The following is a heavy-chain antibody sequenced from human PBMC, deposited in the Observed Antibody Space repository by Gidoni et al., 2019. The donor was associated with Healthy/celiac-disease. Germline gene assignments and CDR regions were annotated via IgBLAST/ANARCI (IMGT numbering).Heavy chain of an antibody. CDR3: ALSQDIVVVPAPSGDNWFDP. Sequence: QITLKESGPTLVKPTQTLTLTCTFSGFSLSTSGVGVGWIRQPPGKALEWLALIYWNDDKRYSPPLKSRLTITKDTSKNQVVLTMTNMDPVDTATYYCALSQDIVVVPAPSGDNWFDPWGQGTLVTVSS. CDR1: GFSLSTSGVG. D-gene: IGHD2-2*01. V-gene: IGHV2-5*01. J-gene: IGHJ5*02. CDR2: IYWNDDK.